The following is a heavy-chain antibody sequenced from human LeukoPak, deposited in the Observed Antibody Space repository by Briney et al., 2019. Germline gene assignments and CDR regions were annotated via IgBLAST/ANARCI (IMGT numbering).Heavy chain of an antibody. Sequence: GGSLRLSCAASGFTFSSNYMSWVRQAPVKGLDWVSVTYSGGSTYYADSVKGRFTISRDNSKNTLYLQMNSLRAEDTAVYYCAKGGGIATYYSDYWGQGTLVTVSS. CDR2: TYSGGST. D-gene: IGHD5-24*01. CDR1: GFTFSSNY. V-gene: IGHV3-53*01. CDR3: AKGGGIATYYSDY. J-gene: IGHJ4*02.